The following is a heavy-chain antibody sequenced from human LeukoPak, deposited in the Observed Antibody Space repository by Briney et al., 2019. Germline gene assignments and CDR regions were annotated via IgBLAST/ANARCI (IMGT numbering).Heavy chain of an antibody. J-gene: IGHJ3*02. CDR2: IYYSGST. Sequence: SETLSLTCTVSSGSISSSSYYWGWIRQPPGKGLEWIGSIYYSGSTYYNPSLKSRVTISVDTSKNQFSLKLSSVTAADTAVYYCARHYGDYIRPVYDAFDIWGQGTMVTVSS. V-gene: IGHV4-39*07. CDR3: ARHYGDYIRPVYDAFDI. CDR1: SGSISSSSYY. D-gene: IGHD4-17*01.